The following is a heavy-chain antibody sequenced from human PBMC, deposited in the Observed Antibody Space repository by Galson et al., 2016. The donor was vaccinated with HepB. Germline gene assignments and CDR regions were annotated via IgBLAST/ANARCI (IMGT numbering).Heavy chain of an antibody. CDR3: AKGVDSSGWYHFDY. CDR1: GFTFSAHA. D-gene: IGHD6-19*01. Sequence: SLRLSCATSGFTFSAHAMHWVRQAPGKGLEWVALVSSDGSYKYYADSVRGRFTPSRDNSKDTLYLQMNSLRPDDTAVYYCAKGVDSSGWYHFDYWGQGTLVTASS. V-gene: IGHV3-30*18. J-gene: IGHJ4*02. CDR2: VSSDGSYK.